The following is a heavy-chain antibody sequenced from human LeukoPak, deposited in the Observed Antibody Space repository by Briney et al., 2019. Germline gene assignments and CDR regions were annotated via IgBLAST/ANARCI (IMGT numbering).Heavy chain of an antibody. CDR1: GGTFSSYG. J-gene: IGHJ4*02. CDR2: ILPMFGKS. D-gene: IGHD3-22*01. Sequence: EASVKVSCKASGGTFSSYGISWVRQAPGQGLEWMGGILPMFGKSNYAQKFQGRVTITADESTSTAYMELSRLRSDDTAVYYCARDYDSSGDYWGQGTLVTVSS. V-gene: IGHV1-69*13. CDR3: ARDYDSSGDY.